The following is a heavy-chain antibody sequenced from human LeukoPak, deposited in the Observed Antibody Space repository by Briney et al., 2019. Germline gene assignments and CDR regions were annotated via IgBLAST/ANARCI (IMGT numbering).Heavy chain of an antibody. D-gene: IGHD1-20*01. CDR1: GFTFSSDG. CDR3: AKGITRDSYYLDY. CDR2: VSNNGIDK. Sequence: PGGSLRLSCAASGFTFSSDGIHWVRQAPGKGLEWVAFVSNNGIDKHYGDSVQGRFSISRDNSKNTLYLEMKSLGVEDTAKYYCAKGITRDSYYLDYWGQGTLVTVSS. V-gene: IGHV3-30*02. J-gene: IGHJ4*02.